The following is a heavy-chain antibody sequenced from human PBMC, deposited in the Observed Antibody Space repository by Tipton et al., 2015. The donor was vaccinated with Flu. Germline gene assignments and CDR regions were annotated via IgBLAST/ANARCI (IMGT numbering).Heavy chain of an antibody. Sequence: GSLRLSCAVSGGSISSGNWWGWVRQPPEKGLEWIGEIYHSGTPNYNPSLKTRVTISLDKSKNRFSLRLSSVTAADTAVYYCAGGDAYDSGGYHPFFAYWGQGSLVAVSS. CDR3: AGGDAYDSGGYHPFFAY. CDR2: IYHSGTP. D-gene: IGHD3-22*01. J-gene: IGHJ4*02. CDR1: GGSISSGNW. V-gene: IGHV4-4*02.